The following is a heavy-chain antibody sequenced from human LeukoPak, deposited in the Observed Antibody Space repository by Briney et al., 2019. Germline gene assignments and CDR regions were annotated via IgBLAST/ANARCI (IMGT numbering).Heavy chain of an antibody. V-gene: IGHV3-21*01. CDR1: GFTLSSYR. J-gene: IGHJ3*02. CDR3: ARDRFLAGDDAFDT. CDR2: IRSSSRYI. Sequence: GGCLRLSCAVYGFTLSSYRVNSVRQAPGKGLGWDPSIRSSSRYIYYAASVKGRFTISRNNAKHSLYQQMNSRRAGGTDVYDCARDRFLAGDDAFDTWGQGTLVTVSS. D-gene: IGHD3-3*01.